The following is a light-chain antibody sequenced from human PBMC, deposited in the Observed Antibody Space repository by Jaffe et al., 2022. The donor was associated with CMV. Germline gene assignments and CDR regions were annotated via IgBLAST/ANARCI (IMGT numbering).Light chain of an antibody. CDR3: QQTNNFPPWT. Sequence: DIQMTQSPSSMSASVGDRVTITCRASQDIGSWLAWYQQRPGRPPKLLISAASSLQIGVPPRFSGSGSGTDFTLTIISLQPEDFATYYCQQTNNFPPWTFGQGTKVEIK. V-gene: IGKV1-12*01. J-gene: IGKJ1*01. CDR1: QDIGSW. CDR2: AAS.